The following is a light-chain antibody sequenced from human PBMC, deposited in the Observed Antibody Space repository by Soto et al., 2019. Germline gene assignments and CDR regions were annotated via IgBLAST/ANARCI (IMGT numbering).Light chain of an antibody. J-gene: IGLJ1*01. CDR2: GNK. V-gene: IGLV1-40*01. Sequence: QSVLTQPPSVSGAPGQTGTISCTGSSSNIGAGYDVHWYQQLPGTAPKLLIYGNKNRPPGVPDRFSGSRSDTSASLAITGLQADDEADYYCQSYDTGLSGSRVFGSGTKVTVL. CDR1: SSNIGAGYD. CDR3: QSYDTGLSGSRV.